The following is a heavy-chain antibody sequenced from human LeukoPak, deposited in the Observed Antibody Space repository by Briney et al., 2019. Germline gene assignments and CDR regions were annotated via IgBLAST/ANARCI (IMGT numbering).Heavy chain of an antibody. CDR2: ISSSSSTI. Sequence: PGGSLRLSCAASGFTFSSYSMNWVRQAPGKGLEWVSYISSSSSTIYYADSVKGRFTISRDNAKNSLYLQMNSLRAEDTAVYYCAREGERGYSYGHDSGHDAFDIWGQGTMVTVSS. J-gene: IGHJ3*02. CDR3: AREGERGYSYGHDSGHDAFDI. V-gene: IGHV3-48*01. CDR1: GFTFSSYS. D-gene: IGHD5-18*01.